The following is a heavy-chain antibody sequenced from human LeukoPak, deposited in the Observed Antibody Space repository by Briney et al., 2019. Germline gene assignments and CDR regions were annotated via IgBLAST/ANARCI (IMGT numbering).Heavy chain of an antibody. D-gene: IGHD3-10*01. CDR3: AKDTYYYGSGSYPPNYYYYGMDV. V-gene: IGHV3-21*04. J-gene: IGHJ6*02. CDR2: ISSSSSYI. Sequence: GGSLRLSCAASGFTFSSYSMNWVRQAPGKGLEWVSSISSSSSYIYYADSAKGRFTISRDNAKNSLYLQMNSLRAEDTALYYCAKDTYYYGSGSYPPNYYYYGMDVWGQGTTVTVSS. CDR1: GFTFSSYS.